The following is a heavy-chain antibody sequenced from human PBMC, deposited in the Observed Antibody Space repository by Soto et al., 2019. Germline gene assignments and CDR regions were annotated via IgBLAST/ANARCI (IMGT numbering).Heavy chain of an antibody. D-gene: IGHD4-4*01. CDR3: ARGPYITSADWYFDL. CDR1: GFAFGDFA. Sequence: DVQLVESGGSVVRPGGSLRLSCAASGFAFGDFAMTWVRQVPGKGLEWVSSINWSGSSTYFADSVKGRFTISSDSAQNALYLQVNSLGAEDTALYYCARGPYITSADWYFDLWGRGTLVTVSS. V-gene: IGHV3-20*04. CDR2: INWSGSST. J-gene: IGHJ2*01.